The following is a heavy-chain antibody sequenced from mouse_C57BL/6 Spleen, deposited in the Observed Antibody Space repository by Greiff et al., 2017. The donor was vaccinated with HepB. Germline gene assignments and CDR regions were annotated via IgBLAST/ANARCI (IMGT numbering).Heavy chain of an antibody. D-gene: IGHD4-1*01. CDR2: IWWDDDK. Sequence: QVTLKVSGPGILQPSQTLSLTCSFSGFSLSTFGMGVGWIRQPSGKGLEWLAHIWWDDDKYYNPALKSRLTISKDTSKNQVFLKIANVDTADTATYYCARKGLTGKGDYYAMDYWGQVTSVTVSS. V-gene: IGHV8-8*01. CDR1: GFSLSTFGMG. CDR3: ARKGLTGKGDYYAMDY. J-gene: IGHJ4*01.